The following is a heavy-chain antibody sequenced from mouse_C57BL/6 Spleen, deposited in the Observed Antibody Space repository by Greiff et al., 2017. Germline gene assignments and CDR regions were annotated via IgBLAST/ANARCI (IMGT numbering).Heavy chain of an antibody. CDR2: INYDGSST. D-gene: IGHD1-1*01. CDR3: ARSSSSYYAMGY. J-gene: IGHJ4*01. CDR1: GFTFSDYY. V-gene: IGHV5-16*01. Sequence: EVKLVESEGGLVQPGSSMKLSCTASGFTFSDYYMAWVRQVPEKGLEWVANINYDGSSTYYLDSLKSRFIISRDNAKNILYLQMSSLKSEDTATYYCARSSSSYYAMGYWGQGTSVTVSS.